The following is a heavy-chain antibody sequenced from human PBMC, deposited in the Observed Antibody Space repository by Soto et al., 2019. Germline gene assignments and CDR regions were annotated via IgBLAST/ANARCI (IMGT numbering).Heavy chain of an antibody. D-gene: IGHD3-9*01. J-gene: IGHJ6*03. CDR3: ATHILTGYYYYFYMDV. Sequence: QVQLVQSGAEVKKPGASVKVSCKASGYTFANYAIQWVRQAPGQRLEWMGWINAGNGNIEDSQRFQGRVTITRDTSETTVYMELSSLRSEDKAVYYCATHILTGYYYYFYMDVWGKGTTVTVSS. CDR2: INAGNGNI. CDR1: GYTFANYA. V-gene: IGHV1-3*01.